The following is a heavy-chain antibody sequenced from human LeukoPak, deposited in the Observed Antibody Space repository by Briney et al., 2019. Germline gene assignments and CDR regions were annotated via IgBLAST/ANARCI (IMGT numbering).Heavy chain of an antibody. CDR2: ISYDGSNK. Sequence: GRSLRLSCAASGFTFSSYAMHWVRQAPGKGLGWVAVISYDGSNKYYADSVKGRFTISRDNAKNSLYLQMNSLRAEDTAVYYCARDLWFGEAPDAFDIWGQGTMVTVSS. CDR3: ARDLWFGEAPDAFDI. J-gene: IGHJ3*02. CDR1: GFTFSSYA. D-gene: IGHD3-10*01. V-gene: IGHV3-30-3*01.